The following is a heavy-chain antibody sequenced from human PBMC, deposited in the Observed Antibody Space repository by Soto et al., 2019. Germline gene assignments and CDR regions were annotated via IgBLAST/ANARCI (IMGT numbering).Heavy chain of an antibody. CDR3: ARDKITGLFDY. D-gene: IGHD2-8*02. V-gene: IGHV4-30-4*07. J-gene: IGHJ4*02. CDR2: INYSGST. CDR1: GGSISSGGYS. Sequence: SETLSLTCAVSGGSISSGGYSWSWIRQPPGKGLEWIGYINYSGSTYYNPSLKSRVTISVDTSKNQFSLKLTSVTAADTAVYYCARDKITGLFDYWGQGTLVTVSS.